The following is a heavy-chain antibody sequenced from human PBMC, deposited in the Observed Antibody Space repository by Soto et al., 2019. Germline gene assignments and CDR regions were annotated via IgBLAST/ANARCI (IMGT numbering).Heavy chain of an antibody. V-gene: IGHV3-30*18. Sequence: VGSLRLSCAASGFTFSSYGMHWVRQAPGKGLEWVAVISYDGSNKYYADSVKGRFTISRDNSKNTLYLQMNSLRAEDTAVYYCAKDAPPAYYYDSSGYYDAFDIWGQGTMLTVSS. D-gene: IGHD3-22*01. J-gene: IGHJ3*02. CDR2: ISYDGSNK. CDR3: AKDAPPAYYYDSSGYYDAFDI. CDR1: GFTFSSYG.